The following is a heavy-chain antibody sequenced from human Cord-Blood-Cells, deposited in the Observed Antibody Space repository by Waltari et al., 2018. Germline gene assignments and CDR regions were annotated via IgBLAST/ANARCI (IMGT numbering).Heavy chain of an antibody. V-gene: IGHV5-51*01. D-gene: IGHD6-13*01. J-gene: IGHJ4*02. CDR1: EYSFTSYW. CDR2: IYPGDSDT. CDR3: ARRKAAGTYDY. Sequence: EVQLVQSGAEGKKPVESLNISVKGSEYSFTSYWIAWVRQMPGKGLEWMGIIYPGDSDTRYSPSFQGQVTIAADKSISTAYLQWSSLKASDTAMYYCARRKAAGTYDYWGQGTLVTVSS.